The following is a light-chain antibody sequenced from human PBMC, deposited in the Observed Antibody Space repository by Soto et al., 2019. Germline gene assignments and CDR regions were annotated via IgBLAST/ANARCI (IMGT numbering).Light chain of an antibody. CDR3: YSYAGENLYV. J-gene: IGLJ1*01. CDR2: GGT. V-gene: IGLV2-23*01. Sequence: QFVLTQPASVSASPGQSITIPCTGTSSDVGSYNLVSWFQQHPGKVPKLLIYGGTKRPSGLSDRFSGSKSGTTASLTISGLQAEDEAHYYCYSYAGENLYVFGTGTRSPS. CDR1: SSDVGSYNL.